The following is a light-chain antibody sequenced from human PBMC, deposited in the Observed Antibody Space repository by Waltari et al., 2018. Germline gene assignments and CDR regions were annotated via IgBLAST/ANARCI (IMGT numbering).Light chain of an antibody. Sequence: SYDLTQPPSVSVSPGPTARITCSGDALPKQYGYWYQQKSGQAPVLMIFKDKERPSGFPERCAGSSSGTTVTLTSSGVQAEDEADYYCQSVDSSATYVIFGGGTKLTGL. J-gene: IGLJ2*01. V-gene: IGLV3-25*03. CDR2: KDK. CDR1: ALPKQY. CDR3: QSVDSSATYVI.